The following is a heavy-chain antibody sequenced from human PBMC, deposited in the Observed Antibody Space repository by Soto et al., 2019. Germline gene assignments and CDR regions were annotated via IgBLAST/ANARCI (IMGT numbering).Heavy chain of an antibody. CDR3: AREIRRDYYYYYPLDV. J-gene: IGHJ6*02. CDR1: GVTFSDHY. V-gene: IGHV3-72*01. Sequence: SLKGACLASGVTFSDHYIGFFRQAPCTWLEWIARTKNKPNNYTTTYAASVKGRFTISRDDSEGSLYLQMNNLKTEDTAVYYCAREIRRDYYYYYPLDVWGQGTTVTVSS. CDR2: TKNKPNNYTT.